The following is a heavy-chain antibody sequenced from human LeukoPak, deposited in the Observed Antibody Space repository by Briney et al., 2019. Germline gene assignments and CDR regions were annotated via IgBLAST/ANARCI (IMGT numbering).Heavy chain of an antibody. CDR1: GFTFSNAW. D-gene: IGHD3-22*01. J-gene: IGHJ4*02. Sequence: GGSLRLSCAASGFTFSNAWLSWVRQAPGKGLEWVGRIKSKTDGGTTDYAAPVKGRFTISRDDSKNTLYLQMNSLKTEDTAVYYCTTDPDYYDSSGYSAFDYWGQGTLVTVSS. CDR3: TTDPDYYDSSGYSAFDY. V-gene: IGHV3-15*01. CDR2: IKSKTDGGTT.